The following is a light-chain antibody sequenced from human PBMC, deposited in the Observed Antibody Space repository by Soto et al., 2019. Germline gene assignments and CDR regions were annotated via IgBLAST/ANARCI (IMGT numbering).Light chain of an antibody. V-gene: IGKV3-20*01. CDR3: QQYGSSLGFT. Sequence: EIVLTQSPGTLSLSPGERATLSCRASQSVSSSYLAWYQQKPGQAPRLLIYGASSRATGIPDRFSGSGSGTDFTLTISRLEPEDFAVYYCQQYGSSLGFTFGPGTNVDIK. CDR2: GAS. CDR1: QSVSSSY. J-gene: IGKJ3*01.